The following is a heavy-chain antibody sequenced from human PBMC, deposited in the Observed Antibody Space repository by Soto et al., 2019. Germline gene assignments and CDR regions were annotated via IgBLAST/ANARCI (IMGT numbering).Heavy chain of an antibody. V-gene: IGHV4-31*03. CDR3: AREDYYDSSGLDY. J-gene: IGHJ4*02. D-gene: IGHD3-22*01. Sequence: QVQLQESGPGLVKPSQTLSLTCTVSGGSISSGGYYWSWIRQHPGKGLEWIGYIYYSGSTYYNPSLGRRVSLSVVPSPDRFSLKLSSVTAADTAVYYCAREDYYDSSGLDYWGQGTLVTVSS. CDR2: IYYSGST. CDR1: GGSISSGGYY.